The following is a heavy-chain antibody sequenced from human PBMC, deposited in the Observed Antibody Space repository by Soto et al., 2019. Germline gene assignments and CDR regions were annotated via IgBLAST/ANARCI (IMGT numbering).Heavy chain of an antibody. CDR3: ARARITMVREVIKYNMDV. V-gene: IGHV4-59*01. J-gene: IGHJ6*02. CDR2: IYNSGST. Sequence: SETLSLTCSVSGGSISSYYWSWIRRPPGKGLEWIGYIYNSGSTHSNPSLQSRVTISVDTSKNQFSLKLSSVTAADTGIYYCARARITMVREVIKYNMDVWGQGTTVTVSS. D-gene: IGHD3-10*01. CDR1: GGSISSYY.